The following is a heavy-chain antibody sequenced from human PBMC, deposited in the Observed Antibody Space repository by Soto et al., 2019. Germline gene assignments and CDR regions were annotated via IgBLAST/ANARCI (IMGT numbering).Heavy chain of an antibody. J-gene: IGHJ5*02. CDR1: GYTFTTQG. D-gene: IGHD2-15*01. V-gene: IGHV1-18*01. CDR3: ARDLGYCRSGTCYREWFDP. CDR2: VSGDNGHT. Sequence: QVQLVQSGAEVKKPGASVKVSCKASGYTFTTQGISWVRQAPGQGLEWMGWVSGDNGHTNYAQSLQDRVTMTTDTSTNTAYMELRSLRSDDTAVYYCARDLGYCRSGTCYREWFDPWGQGTLVTVSS.